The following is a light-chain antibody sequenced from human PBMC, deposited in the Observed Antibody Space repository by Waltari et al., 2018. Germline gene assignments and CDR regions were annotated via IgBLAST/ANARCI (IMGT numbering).Light chain of an antibody. J-gene: IGLJ3*02. CDR3: QVWDSSSDRGV. Sequence: SYVLTQAPSVSVAPGKAARITCGGNNIGSKSVHWYQQKPGQAPVLVIYSDSDQPSVCPERVSGFNSGNTATLTINRVEAGDEADYYCQVWDSSSDRGVFGGGTKLTVL. V-gene: IGLV3-21*04. CDR1: NIGSKS. CDR2: SDS.